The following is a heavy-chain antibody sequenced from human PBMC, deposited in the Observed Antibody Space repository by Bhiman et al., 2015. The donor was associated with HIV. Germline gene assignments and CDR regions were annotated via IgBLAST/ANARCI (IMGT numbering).Heavy chain of an antibody. CDR1: GFTFDDFG. CDR3: ARDYPNGFGDLPGYGMDV. CDR2: INWNGERT. V-gene: IGHV3-20*04. D-gene: IGHD3-10*01. Sequence: EVQLVESGGNVVRPGGSLRLSCAASGFTFDDFGMSWVRQVPGKGLEWVCGINWNGERTGYGDSVKGRFTVSRDNAKNFLYLQMNSLRAEDTALYYCARDYPNGFGDLPGYGMDVWGQGTTVTVSS. J-gene: IGHJ6*02.